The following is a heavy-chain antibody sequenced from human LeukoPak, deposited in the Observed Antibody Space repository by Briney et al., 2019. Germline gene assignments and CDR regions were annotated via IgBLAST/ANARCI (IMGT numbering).Heavy chain of an antibody. Sequence: GGSLRLSCAASGFTFSSYIMNWVRQAPGKGGGWVSYISSSSSYIYYADSVKGRFTISRDNAKNSLYLQMSSLRAEDTAVYYCARTFYGDALYYGMDGWGKGTTVTVSS. CDR3: ARTFYGDALYYGMDG. CDR2: ISSSSSYI. D-gene: IGHD4-17*01. V-gene: IGHV3-21*05. J-gene: IGHJ6*04. CDR1: GFTFSSYI.